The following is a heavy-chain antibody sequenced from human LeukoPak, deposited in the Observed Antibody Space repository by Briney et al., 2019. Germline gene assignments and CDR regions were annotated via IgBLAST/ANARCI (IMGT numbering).Heavy chain of an antibody. D-gene: IGHD2-8*02. CDR3: ASEAFCAGGTCHLQRVAS. V-gene: IGHV1-2*02. CDR2: IDSNTGDT. CDR1: GYTFTAYY. J-gene: IGHJ4*02. Sequence: GASVTVSCKASGYTFTAYYMYWVRQAPGQGLEWMGWIDSNTGDTKYAQKFQGRLTITRDTSTGTAYMELRSLISGDTAVYYCASEAFCAGGTCHLQRVASWGPGTLLTVSS.